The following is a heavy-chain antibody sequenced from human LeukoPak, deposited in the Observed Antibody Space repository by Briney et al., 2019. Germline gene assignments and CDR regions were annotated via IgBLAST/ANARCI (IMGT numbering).Heavy chain of an antibody. J-gene: IGHJ6*03. D-gene: IGHD6-13*01. CDR3: ARQGAAGNYYYYYMDV. CDR1: GYSFTSYW. V-gene: IGHV5-51*01. CDR2: IYPGDSDT. Sequence: GESLKISCKGSGYSFTSYWIGWVRQMPGKGLEWMGIIYPGDSDTRYSPSFQGQVTILADKSINTAYLEWSSLKASDTAIYYCARQGAAGNYYYYYMDVWGKGTTVTVSS.